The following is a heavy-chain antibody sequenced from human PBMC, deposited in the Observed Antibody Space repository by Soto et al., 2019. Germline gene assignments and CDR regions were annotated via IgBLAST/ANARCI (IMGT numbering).Heavy chain of an antibody. D-gene: IGHD3-22*01. CDR1: GFTFSSYA. CDR3: AKAREYYDSSGYYVNYGMDV. Sequence: PGGSLRLSCAASGFTFSSYAMSWVRQAPGKGLEWVSAISGSGGSTYYADSVKGRFTISRDNSKNTLFLQMNSLRAEDTAVYYCAKAREYYDSSGYYVNYGMDVWGQGTTVTVSS. J-gene: IGHJ6*02. V-gene: IGHV3-23*01. CDR2: ISGSGGST.